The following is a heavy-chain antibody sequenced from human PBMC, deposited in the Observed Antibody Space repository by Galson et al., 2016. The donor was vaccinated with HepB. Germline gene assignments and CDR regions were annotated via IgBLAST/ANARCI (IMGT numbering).Heavy chain of an antibody. CDR2: ISHDGNTK. V-gene: IGHV3-30-3*01. Sequence: SLRLSCAASGFTFSNYAMHWVRQAPGKGLEWVAVISHDGNTKYYTDSVEGRFTISGDNSKNTLYLGMNSLRPEDTAVYYCARVKVPGTEDLQHWGQGTLVTVSS. D-gene: IGHD1-26*01. J-gene: IGHJ1*01. CDR3: ARVKVPGTEDLQH. CDR1: GFTFSNYA.